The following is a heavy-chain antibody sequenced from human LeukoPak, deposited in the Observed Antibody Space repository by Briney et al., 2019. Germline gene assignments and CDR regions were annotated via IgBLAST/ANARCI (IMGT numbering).Heavy chain of an antibody. Sequence: GGSLRLSCAASGFTFNSYWMNWVRQAPGKGPEWVANIKRDGSEKYYVDSVKGRFTISRDNAKNSLDLQMSSLRVEDTAVYYCARLGPASSGWPESFDYWGQGTLVTVSS. V-gene: IGHV3-7*03. CDR1: GFTFNSYW. CDR3: ARLGPASSGWPESFDY. CDR2: IKRDGSEK. D-gene: IGHD6-19*01. J-gene: IGHJ4*02.